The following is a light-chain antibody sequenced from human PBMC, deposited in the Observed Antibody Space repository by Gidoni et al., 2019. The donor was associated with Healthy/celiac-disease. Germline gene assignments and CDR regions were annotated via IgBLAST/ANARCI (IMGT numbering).Light chain of an antibody. CDR1: QSVLYSSNNKNY. CDR2: WAS. CDR3: QQYYSTPRK. Sequence: DIVMTQPPDSLAVSLGERATINCKSSQSVLYSSNNKNYLAWYQQKPGQPPKLFIYWASTRESGVPDRFSGSGSGTDFTLTISSLQAEDVAVYYCQQYYSTPRKFXQXTKVEIK. V-gene: IGKV4-1*01. J-gene: IGKJ1*01.